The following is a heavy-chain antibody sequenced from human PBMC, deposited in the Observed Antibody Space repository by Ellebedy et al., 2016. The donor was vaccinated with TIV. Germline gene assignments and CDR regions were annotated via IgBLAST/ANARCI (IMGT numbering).Heavy chain of an antibody. CDR2: IYPGDSDT. CDR3: ARLLAGSGDAFDI. J-gene: IGHJ3*02. V-gene: IGHV5-51*01. CDR1: GYSFTSYW. D-gene: IGHD3-10*01. Sequence: GGSLRLSXKGSGYSFTSYWIGWVRQMPGKGLEWMGIIYPGDSDTRYSPSFQGQVTISADKSISTAYLQWSSLKASDTAMYYCARLLAGSGDAFDIWGQGTMVTVSS.